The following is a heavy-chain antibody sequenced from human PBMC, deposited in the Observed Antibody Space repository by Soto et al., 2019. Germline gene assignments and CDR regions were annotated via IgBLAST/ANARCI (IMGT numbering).Heavy chain of an antibody. J-gene: IGHJ4*02. CDR1: GDSVSSNSAA. V-gene: IGHV6-1*01. Sequence: KQSQTLSLTCAISGDSVSSNSAAWNWIRQSPSRGLEWLGRTYYRSKWYNDYAVSVKSRITINPDTSKNQFSLQLNSVTPEDTAVYYCARVSIAVAGTLEYYFDYWGQGTLVTVSS. CDR2: TYYRSKWYN. CDR3: ARVSIAVAGTLEYYFDY. D-gene: IGHD6-19*01.